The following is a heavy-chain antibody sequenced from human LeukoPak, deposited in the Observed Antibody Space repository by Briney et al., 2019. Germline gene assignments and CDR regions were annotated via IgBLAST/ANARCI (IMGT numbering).Heavy chain of an antibody. J-gene: IGHJ4*02. Sequence: PSETLSLTCAVSGYSISSGYYWGWIRQPPGKGLEWIGSIYHSGSTYYNPSLKSRVTISVDTSKNQFSLKLSSVTAADTAVYYCARLGRMATIGYFDYWGQGTLVTVSS. CDR2: IYHSGST. CDR1: GYSISSGYY. V-gene: IGHV4-38-2*01. D-gene: IGHD5-24*01. CDR3: ARLGRMATIGYFDY.